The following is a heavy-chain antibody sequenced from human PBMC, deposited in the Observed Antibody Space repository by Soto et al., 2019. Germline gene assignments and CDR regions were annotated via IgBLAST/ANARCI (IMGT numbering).Heavy chain of an antibody. CDR3: ARSVAVPGAHIDY. CDR2: VYYTGST. J-gene: IGHJ4*02. Sequence: SETLSLTCSVSVGSISGSYWSWIRQSPGKGLEWLGYVYYTGSTNYSPSLRGRVSISVDTSKNEFSLRLSSVTAADTAVYFCARSVAVPGAHIDYWGQGTQVTVSS. V-gene: IGHV4-59*01. CDR1: VGSISGSY. D-gene: IGHD6-19*01.